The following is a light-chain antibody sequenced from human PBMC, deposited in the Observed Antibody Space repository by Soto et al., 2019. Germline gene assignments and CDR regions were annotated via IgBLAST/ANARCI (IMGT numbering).Light chain of an antibody. CDR1: TSDVGGYDY. Sequence: QSVLNQPASVSGSPGQPITISCAGTTSDVGGYDYVSWYQHHPDKAPKLMIYEVSNRTSGVSNRFSGSKSGSTASLTISWLQAEDEADYYCSSYTSSSTWLFGGGTRVTVL. CDR3: SSYTSSSTWL. V-gene: IGLV2-14*01. J-gene: IGLJ3*02. CDR2: EVS.